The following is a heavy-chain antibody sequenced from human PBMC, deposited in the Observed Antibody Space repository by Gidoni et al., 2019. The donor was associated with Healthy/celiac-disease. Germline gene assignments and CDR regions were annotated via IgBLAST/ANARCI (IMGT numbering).Heavy chain of an antibody. CDR2: INHSGST. J-gene: IGHJ6*04. CDR1: GGSFSGYY. D-gene: IGHD3-3*01. CDR3: ARFRTIFGVVISYYYGMDV. Sequence: QVQLQQWGAGLLKPSETLSLTCAVYGGSFSGYYWSWIRQPPGKGLEWIGEINHSGSTNYNPSLKSRVTISVDTSKNQFSLKLSSVTAADTAVYYCARFRTIFGVVISYYYGMDVWGKGTTVTVSS. V-gene: IGHV4-34*01.